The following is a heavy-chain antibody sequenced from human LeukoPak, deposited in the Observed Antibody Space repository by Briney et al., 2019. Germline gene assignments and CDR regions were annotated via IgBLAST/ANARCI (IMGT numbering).Heavy chain of an antibody. D-gene: IGHD2-15*01. V-gene: IGHV3-53*01. CDR2: IYSGGST. J-gene: IGHJ4*02. CDR3: ARDSGDLGYCSGGSCRTPDY. CDR1: GFTVSSNY. Sequence: GGSLRLSCAASGFTVSSNYMSWVRQAPGKGLEWVSVIYSGGSTYYADSVKGRFTISRDNAKNSLYLQMNSLRAEDTAVYYCARDSGDLGYCSGGSCRTPDYWGQGTLVTVSS.